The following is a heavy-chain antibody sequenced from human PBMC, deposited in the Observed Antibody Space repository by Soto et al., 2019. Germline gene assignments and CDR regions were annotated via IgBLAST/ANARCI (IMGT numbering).Heavy chain of an antibody. J-gene: IGHJ4*02. CDR1: GFTFSSYS. V-gene: IGHV3-23*01. Sequence: GGSLRLSCAASGFTFSSYSMSWVRQAPGKGLEWVSAISGSGSSTYYADSVKGRFTISRDNSKNTLYLQMNSLRAEDTAVYYCATTPLYDSSGFFDDWGQGTLRTVS. D-gene: IGHD3-22*01. CDR2: ISGSGSST. CDR3: ATTPLYDSSGFFDD.